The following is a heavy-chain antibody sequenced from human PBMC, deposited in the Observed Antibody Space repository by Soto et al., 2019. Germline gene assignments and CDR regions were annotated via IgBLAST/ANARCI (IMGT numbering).Heavy chain of an antibody. CDR1: GFTFGDYA. CDR2: IRSKAYGGTT. V-gene: IGHV3-49*04. Sequence: QTGGSLRLSCTASGFTFGDYAMSWVRQAPGKGLEWVGFIRSKAYGGTTEYAASVKGRFTISRDDSKSIAYLQMNSLKTEDTAVYYCTRDLYPDIAVADSGFDPWGQGTLVTVSS. J-gene: IGHJ5*02. CDR3: TRDLYPDIAVADSGFDP. D-gene: IGHD6-19*01.